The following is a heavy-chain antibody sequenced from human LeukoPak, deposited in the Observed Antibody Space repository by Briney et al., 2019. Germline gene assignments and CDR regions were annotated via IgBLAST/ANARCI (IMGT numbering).Heavy chain of an antibody. J-gene: IGHJ6*04. CDR3: ARDLPPYYGSGSYDYYYYGMDV. Sequence: SETLSLTCTVSGGSLSRGDYYWRWLRQPPGTGLEWIGYIYYSGSTYYNPSLKSRVTISVDTSKDQFSLKLSSVTAADTAVYYCARDLPPYYGSGSYDYYYYGMDVWGKGTTVTVSS. V-gene: IGHV4-30-4*01. CDR1: GGSLSRGDYY. D-gene: IGHD3-10*01. CDR2: IYYSGST.